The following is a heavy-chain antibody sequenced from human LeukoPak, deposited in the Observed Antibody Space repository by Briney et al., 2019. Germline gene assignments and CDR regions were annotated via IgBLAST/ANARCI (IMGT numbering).Heavy chain of an antibody. J-gene: IGHJ4*02. Sequence: QTGGSLRLSCAASGFTFSSYSMTWVRQAPGKGLEWVSYISSSSSTIYYADSVKGRFTISRDNAKNSLYLQMNSLRDEDTAVYYCARGFYTYYYDSSGYYAFDYWGQGTLVTVSS. CDR1: GFTFSSYS. CDR2: ISSSSSTI. D-gene: IGHD3-22*01. CDR3: ARGFYTYYYDSSGYYAFDY. V-gene: IGHV3-48*02.